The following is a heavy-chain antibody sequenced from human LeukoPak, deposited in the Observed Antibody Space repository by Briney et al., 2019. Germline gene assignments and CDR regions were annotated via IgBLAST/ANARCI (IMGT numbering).Heavy chain of an antibody. CDR1: GGAFSNYG. CDR3: ARDSNIDGFDY. J-gene: IGHJ4*02. Sequence: SVKVSCKASGGAFSNYGISWVRQAPGQGLEWMGGIIPMLGTANYAQRFQGRVTITTDESTSTAYMEVSSLRSEDTAVYYCARDSNIDGFDYWGQGTLVSVSS. D-gene: IGHD1/OR15-1a*01. CDR2: IIPMLGTA. V-gene: IGHV1-69*05.